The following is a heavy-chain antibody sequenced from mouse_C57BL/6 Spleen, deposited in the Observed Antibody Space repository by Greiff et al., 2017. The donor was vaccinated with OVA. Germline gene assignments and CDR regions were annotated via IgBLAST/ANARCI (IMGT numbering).Heavy chain of an antibody. V-gene: IGHV5-4*01. Sequence: EVQLVESGGGLVKPGGSLKLSCAASGFTFSSYAMSWVRQTPEKRLEWVATISDGGSYTYYPDNVKGRFTISRDNAKNNLYLQMSHLKSEDTAMYYCARGRGITTVVGYFDVWGTGTTVTVSS. D-gene: IGHD1-1*01. CDR3: ARGRGITTVVGYFDV. CDR1: GFTFSSYA. J-gene: IGHJ1*03. CDR2: ISDGGSYT.